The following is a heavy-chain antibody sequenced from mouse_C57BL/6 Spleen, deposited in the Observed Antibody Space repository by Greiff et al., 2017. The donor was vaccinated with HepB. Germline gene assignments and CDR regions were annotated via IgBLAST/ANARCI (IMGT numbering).Heavy chain of an antibody. CDR3: ARVKYYYGSSYYYAMDY. J-gene: IGHJ4*01. D-gene: IGHD1-1*01. V-gene: IGHV1-64*01. Sequence: VQLQQPGAELVKPGASVKLSCKASGYTFTSYWMHWVKQRPGQGLEWIGMIHPNSGSTNYNEKFKSKATLTVVKSSSTAYMQLSSLTSEDSAVYYCARVKYYYGSSYYYAMDYWGQGTSVTVSS. CDR2: IHPNSGST. CDR1: GYTFTSYW.